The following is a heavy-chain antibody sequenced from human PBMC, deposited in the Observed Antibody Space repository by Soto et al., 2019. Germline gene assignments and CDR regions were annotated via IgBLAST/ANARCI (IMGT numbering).Heavy chain of an antibody. J-gene: IGHJ4*02. V-gene: IGHV1-69*13. CDR1: GCTFSSYA. CDR3: AIDLASSSWTEIDY. CDR2: IIPIFGTA. Sequence: AVKVSCKASGCTFSSYAISWVRQAPGQGLEWMGGIIPIFGTANYAQKFQGRVTITADESTSTAYMELSSLRSEDTAVYYCAIDLASSSWTEIDYWGQGTLVTVSS. D-gene: IGHD6-13*01.